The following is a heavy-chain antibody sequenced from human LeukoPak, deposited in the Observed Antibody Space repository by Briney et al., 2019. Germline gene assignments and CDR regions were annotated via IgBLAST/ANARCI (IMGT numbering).Heavy chain of an antibody. CDR2: VSGSAGST. V-gene: IGHV3-23*01. Sequence: PGGSLRLSCAASGFTFSSYAMSWVRQAPGKGLEWVSSVSGSAGSTYYADSVKGRFTISRDNAKNSLYLQMNSLRAEDTAVYYCAELGITMIGGVWGKGTTVTISS. D-gene: IGHD3-10*02. J-gene: IGHJ6*04. CDR1: GFTFSSYA. CDR3: AELGITMIGGV.